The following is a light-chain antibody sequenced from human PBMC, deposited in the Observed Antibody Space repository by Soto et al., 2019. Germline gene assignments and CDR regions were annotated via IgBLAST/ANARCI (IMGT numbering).Light chain of an antibody. Sequence: AVLLTQSPSSFSASTGDRATITCRASQDIHNYLAWYQQVPGKAPKLLLYAASILQTGVPSRFSGSGSGTDFTLTIDGLQSEDFATYFCQHYYNYPWPFGQGTTVE. CDR3: QHYYNYPWP. J-gene: IGKJ1*01. V-gene: IGKV1-8*01. CDR2: AAS. CDR1: QDIHNY.